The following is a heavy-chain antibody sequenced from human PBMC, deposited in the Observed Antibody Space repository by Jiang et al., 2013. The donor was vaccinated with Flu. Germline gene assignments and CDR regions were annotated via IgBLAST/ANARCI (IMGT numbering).Heavy chain of an antibody. CDR2: ISVYNGHP. D-gene: IGHD6-13*01. Sequence: GAEVKKPGASVRVSCKASGYSSSTYGISWVRQAPGQGLEWMGWISVYNGHPNYAQKFQGRITMTTETSTNTVYMELRSLRSDDTAVYFCAAHGAAAANWFDPWGQGTLVTVSS. J-gene: IGHJ5*02. CDR1: GYSSSTYG. CDR3: AAHGAAAANWFDP. V-gene: IGHV1-18*01.